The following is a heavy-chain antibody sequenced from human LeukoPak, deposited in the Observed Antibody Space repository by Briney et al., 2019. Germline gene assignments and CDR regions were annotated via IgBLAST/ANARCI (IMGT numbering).Heavy chain of an antibody. CDR1: GFTFRSYT. V-gene: IGHV3-21*04. Sequence: GGSLRLSCAASGFTFRSYTMNWVRQAPGKGLEWVSSISSSSSYIYYADSVKGRFTISRDNANNSLYLQMDSLRAEDTAVYYCASRGYDSSGYYFDYWGQGTLVTVSS. CDR3: ASRGYDSSGYYFDY. J-gene: IGHJ4*02. D-gene: IGHD3-22*01. CDR2: ISSSSSYI.